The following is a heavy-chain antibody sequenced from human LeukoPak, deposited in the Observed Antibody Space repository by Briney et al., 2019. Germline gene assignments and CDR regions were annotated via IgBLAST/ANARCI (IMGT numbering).Heavy chain of an antibody. CDR3: ARDTYYDFWSGYETPYGMDV. CDR1: GYTFTSYG. CDR2: ISAYNGNT. J-gene: IGHJ6*02. V-gene: IGHV1-18*01. D-gene: IGHD3-3*01. Sequence: ASVKVSCKASGYTFTSYGISWARQAPGQGLEWMGWISAYNGNTNYAQKLQGRVTMTTDTSTSTAYMELRSLRSDDTAVYYCARDTYYDFWSGYETPYGMDVWGQGTTVTVSS.